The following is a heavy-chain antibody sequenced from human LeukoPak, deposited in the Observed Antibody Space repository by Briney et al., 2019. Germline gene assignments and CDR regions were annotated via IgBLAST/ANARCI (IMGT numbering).Heavy chain of an antibody. CDR1: SGSVSSGIYY. CDR3: ARAPVGAFDI. V-gene: IGHV4-61*01. D-gene: IGHD2-15*01. Sequence: SETLSLTCTVSSGSVSSGIYYWSWIRQPPGKGLEWIGYIYYSGSTNYNPSLKSRVTISVDTSKNQFSLNLTSVTAADTAVYYCARAPVGAFDIRGQGTVVTVSS. CDR2: IYYSGST. J-gene: IGHJ3*02.